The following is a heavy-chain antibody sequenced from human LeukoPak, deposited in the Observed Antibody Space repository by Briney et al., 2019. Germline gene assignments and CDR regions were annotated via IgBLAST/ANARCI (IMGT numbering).Heavy chain of an antibody. J-gene: IGHJ4*01. CDR2: INTDGSIT. CDR1: GFTFSNVW. CDR3: VRSLGAYSY. D-gene: IGHD2-15*01. V-gene: IGHV3-74*01. Sequence: GGSLRLSCAASGFTFSNVWMTWVRQAPGKGLVWVSRINTDGSITTYADSVKGRFTISRDNAENTVYLQMNSLRAEDTAVYYCVRSLGAYSYWGHGTLVTVSS.